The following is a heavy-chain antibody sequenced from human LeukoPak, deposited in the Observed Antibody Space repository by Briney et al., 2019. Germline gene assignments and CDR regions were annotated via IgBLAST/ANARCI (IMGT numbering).Heavy chain of an antibody. CDR1: GFIFNDYA. D-gene: IGHD3-10*01. CDR3: AKDGWFGALGYVFDY. CDR2: INWNSGSK. J-gene: IGHJ4*02. Sequence: GGSLRLSCAAPGFIFNDYAMHWVRQAPGKGLGWVSGINWNSGSKGYADSVKGRFTISRDNAKNSLYLQMNSLRAEDTALYYCAKDGWFGALGYVFDYWGQGTLVTVSS. V-gene: IGHV3-9*01.